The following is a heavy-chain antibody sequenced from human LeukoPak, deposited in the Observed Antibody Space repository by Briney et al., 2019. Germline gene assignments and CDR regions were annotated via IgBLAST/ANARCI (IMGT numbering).Heavy chain of an antibody. CDR3: ARGYCSSTSCYAPPDY. J-gene: IGHJ4*02. Sequence: ASVKISCKASGYTFTSYGISWVRQAPGQGLEWMGWISAYNGNTNYAQKLQGRVTMTTDTSTSTAYMELRSLRSDDTAVYYCARGYCSSTSCYAPPDYWGQGTLVTVSS. V-gene: IGHV1-18*01. D-gene: IGHD2-2*01. CDR2: ISAYNGNT. CDR1: GYTFTSYG.